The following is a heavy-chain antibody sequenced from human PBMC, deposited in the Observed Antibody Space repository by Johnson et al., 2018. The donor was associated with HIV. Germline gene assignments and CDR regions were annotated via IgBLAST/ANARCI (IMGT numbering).Heavy chain of an antibody. CDR1: GFIFDDYA. Sequence: EVQLVESGGGVVRPGGSLRLSCAASGFIFDDYAMHWVRQAPGKGLEWVSGISWNSGSIGYADSVKGRCTISRDNAKNSLYLQMNSLRAEDTALYYCAKDIGGDPNDAFDIWGQGTRVTVSS. J-gene: IGHJ3*02. D-gene: IGHD2-21*02. CDR2: ISWNSGSI. V-gene: IGHV3-9*01. CDR3: AKDIGGDPNDAFDI.